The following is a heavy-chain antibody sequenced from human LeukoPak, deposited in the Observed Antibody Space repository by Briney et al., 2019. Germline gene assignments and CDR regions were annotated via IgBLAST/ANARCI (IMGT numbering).Heavy chain of an antibody. Sequence: SETLSLTCAVYGGSFSGYYWSWIRQPPGKGLEWIGEINHSGSTNYNPSLKSRVTISVDTSKNQFSLKLSSVTAADTAVYYCARLPYSSGWYRYWGQGTLVTVSS. D-gene: IGHD6-19*01. CDR3: ARLPYSSGWYRY. CDR2: INHSGST. J-gene: IGHJ4*02. CDR1: GGSFSGYY. V-gene: IGHV4-34*01.